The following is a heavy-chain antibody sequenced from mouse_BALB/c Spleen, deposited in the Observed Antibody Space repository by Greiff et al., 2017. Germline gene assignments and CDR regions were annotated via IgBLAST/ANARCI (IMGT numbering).Heavy chain of an antibody. D-gene: IGHD1-1*01. CDR1: GFSLSTYGIG. V-gene: IGHV8-11*01. Sequence: QVTLKVSGPGILQPSQTLSLTCSFSGFSLSTYGIGVGWIRQPSGNGLEWLAHIWWNDNKYYNTALKSRLTISKDTSNNPVFLKIASVDTADTATYYCARIATTVVDDGGQGTPLTVSS. CDR3: ARIATTVVDD. CDR2: IWWNDNK. J-gene: IGHJ2*01.